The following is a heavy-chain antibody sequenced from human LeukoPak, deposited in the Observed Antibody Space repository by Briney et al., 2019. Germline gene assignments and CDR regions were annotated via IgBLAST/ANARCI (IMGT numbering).Heavy chain of an antibody. CDR3: AREWTAGPLTWFDP. CDR2: IYTSGST. D-gene: IGHD6-19*01. CDR1: GGSISSGSYY. V-gene: IGHV4-61*02. J-gene: IGHJ5*02. Sequence: SETLSLTCTVSGGSISSGSYYWSWIRQPAGKGLEWIGRIYTSGSTNYNPSLKSRVTISVDTSKNPFSLKLSSVAAADTAVYYCAREWTAGPLTWFDPWGQGTLVTVSS.